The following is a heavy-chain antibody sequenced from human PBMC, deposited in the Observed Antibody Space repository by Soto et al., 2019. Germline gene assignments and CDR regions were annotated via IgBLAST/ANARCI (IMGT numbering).Heavy chain of an antibody. V-gene: IGHV3-23*01. D-gene: IGHD3-10*01. Sequence: HPGGSLRLSCAASGFTFSSYAIYWVRQAPGKGLEWVSTISNDGDRYYADSVEGRFTISRDNSKDTLYLQMNSLRAEDTAVYYCAKPKYRGVVLNVWGQGTTVTVSS. CDR3: AKPKYRGVVLNV. CDR1: GFTFSSYA. J-gene: IGHJ6*02. CDR2: ISNDGDR.